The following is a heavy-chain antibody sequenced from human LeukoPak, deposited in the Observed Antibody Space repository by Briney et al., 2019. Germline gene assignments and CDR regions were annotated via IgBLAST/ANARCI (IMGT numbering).Heavy chain of an antibody. CDR1: GGSISSYY. Sequence: SETLSLTCTVSGGSISSYYWSWIRQPPGKGLEWIGYIYYSGSTNYNPSLKSRVTISVDTSKNQFSLKLSSVTAADTAVYYCARDDYGDYGGFDGWGQGTLVTVSS. CDR2: IYYSGST. V-gene: IGHV4-59*01. CDR3: ARDDYGDYGGFDG. J-gene: IGHJ4*02. D-gene: IGHD4-17*01.